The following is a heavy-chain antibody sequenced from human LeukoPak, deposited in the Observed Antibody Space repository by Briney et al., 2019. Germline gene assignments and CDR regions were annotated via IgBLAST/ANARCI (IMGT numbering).Heavy chain of an antibody. D-gene: IGHD3-10*01. CDR1: GFTFSNYA. CDR2: VTGRGGST. V-gene: IGHV3-23*01. J-gene: IGHJ5*02. CDR3: AKPPGTLWFGPDP. Sequence: GESLRLSCVASGFTFSNYAMSWVRQAPGKRLEWVSAVTGRGGSTYYADSVKGRFTISRDNSKNTLYLQMNSLRAEDTAVYYCAKPPGTLWFGPDPWGQGTLVTVSS.